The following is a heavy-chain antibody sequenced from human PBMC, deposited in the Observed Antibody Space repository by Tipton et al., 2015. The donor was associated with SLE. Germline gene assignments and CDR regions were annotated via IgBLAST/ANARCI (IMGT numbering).Heavy chain of an antibody. V-gene: IGHV4-39*07. J-gene: IGHJ5*02. CDR1: GGSITNRHHY. Sequence: TLSLTCTVSGGSITNRHHYRGWIRQPPGKGLEWIGSIYYSGTSYYNPSLESRVTISVDTSKNQFSLKLSSVTAADTAIYYCARESGDLWGPGTLVTVSS. D-gene: IGHD1-26*01. CDR3: ARESGDL. CDR2: IYYSGTS.